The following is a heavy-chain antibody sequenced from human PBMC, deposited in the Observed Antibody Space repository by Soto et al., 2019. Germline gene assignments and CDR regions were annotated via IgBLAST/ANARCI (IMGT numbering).Heavy chain of an antibody. CDR2: INPSGGST. CDR3: ARGETVVVPAAISDAYYYYGMDV. J-gene: IGHJ6*02. Sequence: QVQLVQSGAEVKKPGASVKVSCKASGYTFTSYYMHWVRQAPGQGLEWMGIINPSGGSTSYAQKVQGRVTMARDTSTSTVYMELSSLRSEDTAVYYCARGETVVVPAAISDAYYYYGMDVWGQGTTVPVSS. D-gene: IGHD2-2*02. CDR1: GYTFTSYY. V-gene: IGHV1-46*01.